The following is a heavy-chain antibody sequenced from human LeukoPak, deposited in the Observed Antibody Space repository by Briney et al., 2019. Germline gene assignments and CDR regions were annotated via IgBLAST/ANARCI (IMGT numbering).Heavy chain of an antibody. CDR1: GGSISSSSYY. Sequence: SETLSLTCTVSGGSISSSSYYWGWIRQPPGKGLEWIGSIYYSGSTYYNPSLKSRVTISVDRSKNQFSLKLSSVTAADTAVYYCARGSSWDPTYGMDVWGQGTTVTVSS. D-gene: IGHD6-13*01. CDR2: IYYSGST. CDR3: ARGSSWDPTYGMDV. V-gene: IGHV4-39*07. J-gene: IGHJ6*02.